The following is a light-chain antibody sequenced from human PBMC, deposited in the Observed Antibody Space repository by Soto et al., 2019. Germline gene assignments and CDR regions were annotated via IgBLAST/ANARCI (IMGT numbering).Light chain of an antibody. CDR2: DAS. CDR1: QSVSSY. J-gene: IGKJ5*01. CDR3: VQRINLIT. V-gene: IGKV3-11*01. Sequence: EIVLPQSTDTLSLSPGERSTLSCRASQSVSSYLAWYQQKPGLAPRLLIYDASSRATGIPDRFSGSGSGTDFTLTISSLEPEDFAIYYCVQRINLITFAQVALLEI.